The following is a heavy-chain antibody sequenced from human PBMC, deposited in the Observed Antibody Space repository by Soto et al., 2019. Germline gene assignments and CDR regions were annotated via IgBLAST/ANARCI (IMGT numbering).Heavy chain of an antibody. V-gene: IGHV4-30-4*01. Sequence: PSETLSLTCTVSGGSISSGDYYWSWIRQPPGKGLEWIGYIYYSGSTYYNPSLKSRVTISVDTSKNQFSLKLSSVTAADTAVYYCARGYYDFWSGYAPYNCFDPWGQGTLVTVSS. CDR3: ARGYYDFWSGYAPYNCFDP. D-gene: IGHD3-3*01. J-gene: IGHJ5*02. CDR2: IYYSGST. CDR1: GGSISSGDYY.